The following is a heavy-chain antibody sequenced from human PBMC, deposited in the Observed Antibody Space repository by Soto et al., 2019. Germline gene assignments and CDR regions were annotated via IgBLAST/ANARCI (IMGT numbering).Heavy chain of an antibody. Sequence: ASVKVSCKASGYTFRGFYLHWVRQAPGQGLEGRGWINPNSGCTKSAEKFQGRVTRPRDTSISKAYMELSRLTSDDRAVYFCACAAVTATAGFDSWGQGTLVTVSS. CDR3: ACAAVTATAGFDS. CDR1: GYTFRGFY. J-gene: IGHJ4*02. D-gene: IGHD2-21*02. CDR2: INPNSGCT. V-gene: IGHV1-2*02.